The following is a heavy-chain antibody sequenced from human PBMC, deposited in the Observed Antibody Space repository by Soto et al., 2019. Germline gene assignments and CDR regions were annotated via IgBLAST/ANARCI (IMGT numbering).Heavy chain of an antibody. V-gene: IGHV1-3*01. CDR3: ARGKQYDYVWGSYRQNYYYGMDV. CDR2: INAGNGNT. Sequence: ASVKVSCKASGYTFTSYAMHWVRQAPGQRLEWMGWINAGNGNTKYSQKFQGTVTITRDTSASTAYMELSSLRSEDTAVYYCARGKQYDYVWGSYRQNYYYGMDVWGQGTTVTVSS. CDR1: GYTFTSYA. D-gene: IGHD3-16*02. J-gene: IGHJ6*02.